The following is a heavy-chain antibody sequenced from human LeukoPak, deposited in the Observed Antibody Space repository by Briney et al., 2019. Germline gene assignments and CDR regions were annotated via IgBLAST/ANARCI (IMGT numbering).Heavy chain of an antibody. CDR3: ARDPWGYDL. CDR1: RFTFNNYS. Sequence: GGTLRLSCAASRFTFNNYSIHWVRQAPGQGLEWASSISTYSTYISYADSVKGRFTISRDNSKNSLYLHMNSLTAEDTAVYYCARDPWGYDLWGQGTLVTVS. D-gene: IGHD2-15*01. V-gene: IGHV3-21*01. CDR2: ISTYSTYI. J-gene: IGHJ5*02.